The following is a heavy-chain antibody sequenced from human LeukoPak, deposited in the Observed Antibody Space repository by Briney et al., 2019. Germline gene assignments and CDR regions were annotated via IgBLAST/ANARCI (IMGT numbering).Heavy chain of an antibody. CDR3: AREEYYDSSGYYFVDY. Sequence: GGSLRLSCAASGFTFSSYGMHWVRQAPGKGLEWVSAISGSGGSTYYADSVKGRFTISRDNSKNTLYLQMNSLRAEDTAVYYCAREEYYDSSGYYFVDYWGQGTLVTVSS. D-gene: IGHD3-22*01. CDR2: ISGSGGST. CDR1: GFTFSSYG. V-gene: IGHV3-23*01. J-gene: IGHJ4*02.